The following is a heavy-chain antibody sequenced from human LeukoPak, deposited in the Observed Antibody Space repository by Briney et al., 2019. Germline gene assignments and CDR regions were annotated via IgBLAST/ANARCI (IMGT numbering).Heavy chain of an antibody. CDR1: GFTFSSYG. Sequence: GGSLRLSCAASGFTFSSYGMHWVRQAPGKRLEWVAFIRYDGSNKYYADSVKGRFTISRDNSKNTLYLQMNSLRAEDTAVYYCANDGYGDYVIDYWGQGTLVTVSS. D-gene: IGHD4-17*01. CDR3: ANDGYGDYVIDY. J-gene: IGHJ4*02. CDR2: IRYDGSNK. V-gene: IGHV3-30*02.